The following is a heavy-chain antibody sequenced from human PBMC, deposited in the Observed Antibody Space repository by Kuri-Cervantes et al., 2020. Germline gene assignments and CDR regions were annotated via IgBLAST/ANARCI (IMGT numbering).Heavy chain of an antibody. V-gene: IGHV1-69*13. D-gene: IGHD2-21*01. CDR3: ARGLILGGGETYESAFDI. CDR2: IIPIFGTA. J-gene: IGHJ3*02. Sequence: SVKVSCKASGGTFSSYAISWVRQAPGQGLEWMGGIIPIFGTANYAQKFQGRVTITADESTSTAYMELSSLRSEDTAAYYCARGLILGGGETYESAFDIWGQGTMVTDSS. CDR1: GGTFSSYA.